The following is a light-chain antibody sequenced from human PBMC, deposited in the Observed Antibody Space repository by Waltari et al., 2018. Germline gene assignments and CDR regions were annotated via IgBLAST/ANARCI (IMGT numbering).Light chain of an antibody. V-gene: IGLV2-8*01. Sequence: QSALTQPPSASGSPGQSVTISCTGTSSDVGGYNYVSWYPQHPGKAPKLMIYEVSNRPSGVPDRFSGSKSGNTASLTVSGLQAEDEADYYCSSYAGSNNLVVFGGGTKLTVL. CDR3: SSYAGSNNLVV. J-gene: IGLJ2*01. CDR1: SSDVGGYNY. CDR2: EVS.